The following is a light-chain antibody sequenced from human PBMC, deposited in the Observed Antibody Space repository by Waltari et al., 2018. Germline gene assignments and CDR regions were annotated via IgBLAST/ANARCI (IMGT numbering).Light chain of an antibody. Sequence: QSALTQPRSVSGSPGQSVTISCTGTSRDVGAYNFVSWYQHHPGKAPKLLLYDVTKRPSGVPDRFSGSKSANTAYLTISGLQAEDDADYFCCSYAGIYTYVFGTGTTVTVL. V-gene: IGLV2-11*01. CDR2: DVT. J-gene: IGLJ1*01. CDR3: CSYAGIYTYV. CDR1: SRDVGAYNF.